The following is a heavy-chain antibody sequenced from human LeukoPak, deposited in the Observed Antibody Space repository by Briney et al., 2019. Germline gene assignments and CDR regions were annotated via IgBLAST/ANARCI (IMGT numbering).Heavy chain of an antibody. D-gene: IGHD5-18*01. Sequence: SGPTLVNPTQTLTLICTFPGFSPSTSRRRVSCIPQPPVKALEWLARIDWDDDKFYSKSLKTRLTISKDTSKKQVVLTMTNMDHVDTATYYCELIYVDRDMVSNCWGQGTLVTVSS. CDR1: GFSPSTSRRR. V-gene: IGHV2-70*04. J-gene: IGHJ4*02. CDR3: ELIYVDRDMVSNC. CDR2: IDWDDDK.